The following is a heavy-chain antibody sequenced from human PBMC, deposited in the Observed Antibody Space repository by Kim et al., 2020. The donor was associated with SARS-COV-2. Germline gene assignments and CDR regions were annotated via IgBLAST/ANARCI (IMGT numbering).Heavy chain of an antibody. Sequence: GGSLRLSCAASGFTFSSYEMNWVRQAPGKGLEWVSYISSGGTMIYYADSVKGRFTVSRDNTKNSLYLQMNGLRVEDTGVYYCARNLRTLEHWGQGIQVTVSS. CDR2: ISSGGTMI. J-gene: IGHJ4*02. V-gene: IGHV3-48*03. CDR3: ARNLRTLEH. CDR1: GFTFSSYE. D-gene: IGHD1-1*01.